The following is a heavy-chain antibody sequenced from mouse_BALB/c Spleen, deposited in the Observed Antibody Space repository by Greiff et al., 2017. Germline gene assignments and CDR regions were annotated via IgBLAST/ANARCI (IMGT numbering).Heavy chain of an antibody. J-gene: IGHJ2*01. CDR2: IDPFNGGT. V-gene: IGHV1S135*01. CDR1: GYSFTSYY. D-gene: IGHD2-3*01. CDR3: AKIYDGYY. Sequence: VQLKESGPELMKPGASVKISCKASGYSFTSYYMHWVKQSHGKSLEWIGYIDPFNGGTSYNQKFKGKATLTVDKSSSTAYMHLSSLTSEDSAVYYCAKIYDGYYWGQGTTLTVSS.